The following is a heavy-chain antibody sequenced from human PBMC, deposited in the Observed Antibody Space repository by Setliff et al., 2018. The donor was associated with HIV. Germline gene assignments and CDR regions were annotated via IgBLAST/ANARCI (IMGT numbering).Heavy chain of an antibody. CDR2: ISTGGAT. J-gene: IGHJ3*01. V-gene: IGHV4-61*09. D-gene: IGHD1-26*01. Sequence: SETLSLPCTVSGGSISSGSYYLTWIRQPAGKGLEWVGQISTGGATDYNSSLKSRVTFSLDKSKNQFSLRLNSVTAADTAVYYCAIVLDGNHYDAFNLWGQGTTVTVSS. CDR3: AIVLDGNHYDAFNL. CDR1: GGSISSGSYY.